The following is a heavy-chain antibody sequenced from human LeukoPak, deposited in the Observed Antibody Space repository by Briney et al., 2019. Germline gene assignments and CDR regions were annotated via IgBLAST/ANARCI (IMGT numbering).Heavy chain of an antibody. V-gene: IGHV1-46*01. CDR1: GYTFPSYF. CDR2: INPTGGST. Sequence: ASVKVSCEASGYTFPSYFMHWVRQAPGQGLEWMGIINPTGGSTTYAQKFQGRVTMTRDTSTSTVYMELSSLRSDDTAVYYCARTAARRFDYWGQGTLVTVSS. J-gene: IGHJ4*02. D-gene: IGHD6-6*01. CDR3: ARTAARRFDY.